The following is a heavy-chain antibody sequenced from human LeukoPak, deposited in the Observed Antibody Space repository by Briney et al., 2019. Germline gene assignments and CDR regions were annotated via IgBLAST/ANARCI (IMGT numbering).Heavy chain of an antibody. CDR2: INHSGST. J-gene: IGHJ4*02. CDR1: GGSFSGYY. Sequence: SETLSLTCAVYGGSFSGYYWSWIRQPPGKGLEWIGEINHSGSTNYNPSLKSRVTISVDTSKNQFSLKLSSVTAVDTAVYYCARHQSYSSSSVDYWGQGTLVTVSS. D-gene: IGHD6-6*01. V-gene: IGHV4-34*01. CDR3: ARHQSYSSSSVDY.